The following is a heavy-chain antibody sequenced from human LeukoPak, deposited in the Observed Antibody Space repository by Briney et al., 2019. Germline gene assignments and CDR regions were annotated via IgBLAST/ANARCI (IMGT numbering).Heavy chain of an antibody. V-gene: IGHV3-33*01. CDR3: ARDRHCANGVCHSPPGMDV. CDR2: IWFDGKNE. J-gene: IGHJ6*02. CDR1: GFTFSSYG. D-gene: IGHD2-8*01. Sequence: PGGSLRLSCAASGFTFSSYGMHWVRQAPGKGLEWVADIWFDGKNEHFADPVKGRFTISRDNSKNTMYLQINSLRAEDTAVYYCARDRHCANGVCHSPPGMDVWGQGTTVTVSS.